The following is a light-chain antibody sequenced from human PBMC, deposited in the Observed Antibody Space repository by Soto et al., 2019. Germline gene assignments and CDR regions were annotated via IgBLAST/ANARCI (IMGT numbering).Light chain of an antibody. Sequence: QSVLTQPPSASGSPGQSVSISCTGTSSDVGVYNYVSWYQQHPGKAPKLMIYEINKRPSGVPDRFSGSKSGSTASLTVSGLQAEDEADYHCSSFAGSATDFGTGTKVTVX. CDR3: SSFAGSATD. CDR1: SSDVGVYNY. V-gene: IGLV2-8*01. CDR2: EIN. J-gene: IGLJ1*01.